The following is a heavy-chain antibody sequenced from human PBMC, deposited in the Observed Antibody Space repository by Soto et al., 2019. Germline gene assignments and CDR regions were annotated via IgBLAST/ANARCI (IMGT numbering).Heavy chain of an antibody. D-gene: IGHD3-22*01. J-gene: IGHJ2*01. CDR1: GFSLSTSGVA. Sequence: QITLKESGPTLVKPTQTLTLTCTFSGFSLSTSGVAVGWIRQPPGKALEWLALIYWKDDKRYSPSLKTRLTITKETSKNQVVLTMTNMDSVDTATYYCAHRRRVVITDTTHWYFDFWGRGTLVTVSS. CDR3: AHRRRVVITDTTHWYFDF. CDR2: IYWKDDK. V-gene: IGHV2-5*01.